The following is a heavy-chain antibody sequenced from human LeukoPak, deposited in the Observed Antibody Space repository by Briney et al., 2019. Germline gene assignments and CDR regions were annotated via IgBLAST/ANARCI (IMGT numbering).Heavy chain of an antibody. J-gene: IGHJ4*02. V-gene: IGHV4-34*01. CDR3: ASADSSALVDY. D-gene: IGHD3-22*01. CDR1: GGSFSGYY. Sequence: SETLSVTCAVYGGSFSGYYWSWIRQPPGKGLEWIGEINHSGSTNYNPSLKSRVTISVDTSKNQFSLKLSSVTAADTAVYYCASADSSALVDYWGQGTLVTVSS. CDR2: INHSGST.